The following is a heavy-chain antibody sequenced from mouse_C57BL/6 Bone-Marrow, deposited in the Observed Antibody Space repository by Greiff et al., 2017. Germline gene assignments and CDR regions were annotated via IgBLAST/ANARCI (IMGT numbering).Heavy chain of an antibody. Sequence: QVQLKQSGAELMKPGASVKLSCKATGYTFTGYWIEWVKQRPGHGLEWIGEILPGSGSTNYNEKFKGKATFTADTSSNTAYMQLSSLTTEDSAIYYCARGAGMVTTRGAWFAYWGQGTLVTVSA. CDR2: ILPGSGST. J-gene: IGHJ3*01. D-gene: IGHD2-2*01. V-gene: IGHV1-9*01. CDR3: ARGAGMVTTRGAWFAY. CDR1: GYTFTGYW.